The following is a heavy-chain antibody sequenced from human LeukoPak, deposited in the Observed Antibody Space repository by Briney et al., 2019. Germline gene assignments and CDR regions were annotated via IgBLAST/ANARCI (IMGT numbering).Heavy chain of an antibody. CDR3: ARIYAGGYNDD. J-gene: IGHJ4*02. Sequence: GGSLRLSCVGSGFTFSFSDYWMTWVRQAPGKGLEWVANIKPDGGEKNYVDSVKGRFTISRDNAKNSLYLQMNSLRAEDPAVYYFARIYAGGYNDDWAQGTLVTVS. V-gene: IGHV3-7*01. D-gene: IGHD3-22*01. CDR1: GFTFSFSDYW. CDR2: IKPDGGEK.